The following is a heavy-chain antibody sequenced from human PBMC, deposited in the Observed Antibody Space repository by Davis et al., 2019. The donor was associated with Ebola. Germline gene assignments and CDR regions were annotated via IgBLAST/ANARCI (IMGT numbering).Heavy chain of an antibody. D-gene: IGHD2-15*01. CDR3: ARGACSGGSCSQYYYYGMDV. Sequence: GESLKISCAASGFTFSSYWMHWVRQAPGKGLVWVSRINSDGSSTSYADSVKGRFTISRDNAKNTLYLQMNSLRAEDTAVYYCARGACSGGSCSQYYYYGMDVWGQGTTVTVSS. V-gene: IGHV3-74*01. CDR2: INSDGSST. J-gene: IGHJ6*02. CDR1: GFTFSSYW.